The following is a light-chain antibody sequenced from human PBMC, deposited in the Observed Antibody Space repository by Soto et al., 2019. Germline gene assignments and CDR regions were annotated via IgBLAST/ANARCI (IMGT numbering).Light chain of an antibody. V-gene: IGLV1-44*01. CDR1: TSNIGSNN. Sequence: QSVLTQPPSASGTPGQRVTISCSGSTSNIGSNNVNWYQQLPGTAPKLLIYSDNQRPSGVPDRFSGSKSGTSASLAISGLQSEDEDDYYCAACDDSLDGPMLFGGGTKLTVL. CDR2: SDN. J-gene: IGLJ3*02. CDR3: AACDDSLDGPML.